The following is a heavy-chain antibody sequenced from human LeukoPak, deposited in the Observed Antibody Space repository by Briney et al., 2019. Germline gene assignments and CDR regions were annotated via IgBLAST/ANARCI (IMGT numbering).Heavy chain of an antibody. D-gene: IGHD2/OR15-2a*01. CDR3: ARDGEIVAYYFDY. CDR2: ISYDGSNK. CDR1: GFTFSSYA. V-gene: IGHV3-30-3*01. Sequence: GGSLRLSCAASGFTFSSYAMHWVRQAPGKGLEWVAVISYDGSNKYYADSVKGRFTISRDNSKNTLYLQMNSLRAEDTAVYYCARDGEIVAYYFDYWGQGTLVTVSS. J-gene: IGHJ4*02.